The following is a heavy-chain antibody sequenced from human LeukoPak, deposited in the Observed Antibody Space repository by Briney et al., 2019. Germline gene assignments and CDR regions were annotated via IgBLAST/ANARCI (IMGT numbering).Heavy chain of an antibody. CDR3: AREPVNYGAYSTTPR. V-gene: IGHV4-34*01. D-gene: IGHD4-17*01. Sequence: PSETLSLTCAVYGGSFSGYYWSWIRQPPGKGLEWIGEINHSGSTNYNPSLKSRVTISVDTSKNQFSLKLSSVTAADTAVYYCAREPVNYGAYSTTPRWGQGTLVTVSS. CDR1: GGSFSGYY. J-gene: IGHJ4*02. CDR2: INHSGST.